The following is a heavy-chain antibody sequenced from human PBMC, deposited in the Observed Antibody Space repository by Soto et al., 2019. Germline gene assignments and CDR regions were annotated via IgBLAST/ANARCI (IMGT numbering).Heavy chain of an antibody. CDR3: ARGPDATVFSFRDRYNWFDP. CDR2: IYHSGST. D-gene: IGHD4-17*01. V-gene: IGHV4-30-2*01. Sequence: PSETLSLTCAVSGGSISSGGYSWSWIRQPPGKGLEWIGCIYHSGSTYYNPSLKSRVTISVDRSKNQFSLKLSSVTAADTAVYYCARGPDATVFSFRDRYNWFDPWGQGTLVTVSS. CDR1: GGSISSGGYS. J-gene: IGHJ5*02.